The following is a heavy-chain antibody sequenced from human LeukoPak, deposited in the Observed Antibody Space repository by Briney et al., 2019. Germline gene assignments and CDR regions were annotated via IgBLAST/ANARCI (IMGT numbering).Heavy chain of an antibody. D-gene: IGHD4-23*01. CDR2: INHSGST. CDR1: GGSFSGYY. Sequence: SETLSLACAVYGGSFSGYYWSWIRQPPGKGLEWIGEINHSGSTNYNPSLKSRVTISVDTSKNQFSLKLSSVTAADTAVYYCARVSLPDYGGNDYWGQGTLVTVSS. V-gene: IGHV4-34*01. CDR3: ARVSLPDYGGNDY. J-gene: IGHJ4*02.